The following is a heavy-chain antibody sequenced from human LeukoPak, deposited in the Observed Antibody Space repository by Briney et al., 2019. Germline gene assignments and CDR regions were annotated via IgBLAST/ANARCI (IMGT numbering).Heavy chain of an antibody. V-gene: IGHV1-69*01. Sequence: GASVTVSCKASGGTFSSYAISWVRQAPGQGLEWMGGIIPIFGTANYAQKSQGRVTITADESTSTAYMELSSLRSEDTAVYYCARGKYDYVWGSYRLNHFDYWGQGTLVTVSS. D-gene: IGHD3-16*02. J-gene: IGHJ4*02. CDR1: GGTFSSYA. CDR3: ARGKYDYVWGSYRLNHFDY. CDR2: IIPIFGTA.